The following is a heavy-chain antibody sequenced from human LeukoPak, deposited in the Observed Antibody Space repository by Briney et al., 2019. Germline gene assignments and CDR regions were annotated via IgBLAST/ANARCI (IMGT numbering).Heavy chain of an antibody. D-gene: IGHD3-10*01. V-gene: IGHV3-7*01. J-gene: IGHJ4*02. Sequence: GGSLRLSCAVSGFTFGRFLMSWVRQAPGTGLEWVANIVEDGSEKNYLDSVKGRFTISRDNAKNSLYLQMNSLRVEDTAVYYCALYYYGTNAFPTWGQGTLVTVSS. CDR2: IVEDGSEK. CDR3: ALYYYGTNAFPT. CDR1: GFTFGRFL.